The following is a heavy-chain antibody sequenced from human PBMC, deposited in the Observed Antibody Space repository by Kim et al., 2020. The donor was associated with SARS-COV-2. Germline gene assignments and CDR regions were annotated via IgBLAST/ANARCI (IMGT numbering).Heavy chain of an antibody. V-gene: IGHV4-34*01. CDR2: INHSGST. J-gene: IGHJ6*02. CDR3: ARDRRVIAAAGTSSYFPNYYYYGMDV. CDR1: GGSFSGYY. D-gene: IGHD6-13*01. Sequence: SETMSLTCAVYGGSFSGYYWSWIRQPPGKGLEWIGEINHSGSTNYNPSLKSRVTISVDTSKNQFSLKLSSVTAADTAVYYCARDRRVIAAAGTSSYFPNYYYYGMDVWGQGTTVTVSS.